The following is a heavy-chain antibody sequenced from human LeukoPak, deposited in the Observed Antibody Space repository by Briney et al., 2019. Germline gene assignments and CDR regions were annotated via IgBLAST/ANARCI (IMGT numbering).Heavy chain of an antibody. CDR3: ARTGDYDILTGPSIDY. V-gene: IGHV1-18*01. D-gene: IGHD3-9*01. Sequence: ASVKGSCKASGYTFTSYGISWVRQAPGQGLEWMRWISAYNGNTNYAQKLQRRVTMTTDTSTSTAYMEQRSLRSDDTAVYYCARTGDYDILTGPSIDYWGQGTLVTVSS. CDR1: GYTFTSYG. CDR2: ISAYNGNT. J-gene: IGHJ4*02.